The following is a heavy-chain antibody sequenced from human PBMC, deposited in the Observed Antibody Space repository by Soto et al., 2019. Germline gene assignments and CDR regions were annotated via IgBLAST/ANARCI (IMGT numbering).Heavy chain of an antibody. V-gene: IGHV3-23*01. D-gene: IGHD1-26*01. CDR2: TSESGGST. Sequence: GWSLRLSCAASGFTFSRHDMSWVRQAPGKGLEWVSGTSESGGSTHYADSVKGRFTISRDNSKNTLYLQMNSLRAEDTAVYYCAKDRPVGATVFDIWGQGTMVTVSS. CDR1: GFTFSRHD. CDR3: AKDRPVGATVFDI. J-gene: IGHJ3*02.